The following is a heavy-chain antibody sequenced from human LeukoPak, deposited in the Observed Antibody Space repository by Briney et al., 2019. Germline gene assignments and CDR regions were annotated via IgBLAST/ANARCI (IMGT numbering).Heavy chain of an antibody. CDR1: GGSISSYY. J-gene: IGHJ4*02. D-gene: IGHD3-9*01. CDR3: AKSKYYDILAGYYNPRPNYFDY. Sequence: SETLSLTCTVSGGSISSYYWSWIRQPPGKGLEWIGYIYYSGSTNYNPSLKSRVTISVDTSKNQFSLKLSSVTAADTAVYYCAKSKYYDILAGYYNPRPNYFDYWGQGTLVTVSS. CDR2: IYYSGST. V-gene: IGHV4-59*01.